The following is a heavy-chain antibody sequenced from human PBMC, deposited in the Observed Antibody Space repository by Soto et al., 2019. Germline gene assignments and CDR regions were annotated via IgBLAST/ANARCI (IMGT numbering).Heavy chain of an antibody. CDR3: ARGRGPSYSYYYLDV. Sequence: EVQLVESGGGLVKPGGSPRLSCAATGFTFSGYTMNWVRQAPGKGLEWVASISPSSNSIYYADSLKGRFSISRDNAKNSLFLQVNSLRAEDTAVYFCARGRGPSYSYYYLDVWGTGTTVTVSS. V-gene: IGHV3-21*01. CDR2: ISPSSNSI. CDR1: GFTFSGYT. J-gene: IGHJ6*03.